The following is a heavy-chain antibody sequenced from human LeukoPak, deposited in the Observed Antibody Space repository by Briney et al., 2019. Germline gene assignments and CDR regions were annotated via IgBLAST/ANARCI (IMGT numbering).Heavy chain of an antibody. CDR3: ARDLGYSGFDWAP. CDR1: GYSISSGHY. V-gene: IGHV4-38-2*02. D-gene: IGHD5-12*01. CDR2: IHSSGTT. J-gene: IGHJ5*02. Sequence: PSETLSLTCTVSGYSISSGHYWGWIRPPPGKRLEWIGSIHSSGTTYYNPTLKSRVIISVDASKNHFSLNLTSVTAADAAVYYCARDLGYSGFDWAPWGQGTLVTVSS.